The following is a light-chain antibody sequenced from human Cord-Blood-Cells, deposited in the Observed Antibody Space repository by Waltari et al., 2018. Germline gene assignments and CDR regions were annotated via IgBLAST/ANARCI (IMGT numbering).Light chain of an antibody. CDR2: QGS. V-gene: IGLV2-23*03. Sequence: QSALPQPASVSGSPGQPITISCTGTSSDVGSYNLVSWYQQHPGKAPKLRIYQGSKRPSGVSNRFSGTKSGNTASLTISGLQAEDEADYYCCSYAGSSTFVVFGGGTKLTVL. J-gene: IGLJ2*01. CDR3: CSYAGSSTFVV. CDR1: SSDVGSYNL.